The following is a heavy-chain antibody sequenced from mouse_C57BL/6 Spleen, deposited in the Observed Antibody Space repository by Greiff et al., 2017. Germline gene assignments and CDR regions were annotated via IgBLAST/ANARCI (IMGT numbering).Heavy chain of an antibody. V-gene: IGHV1-53*01. CDR3: AREGDYYGSSYWYFDG. J-gene: IGHJ1*03. D-gene: IGHD1-1*01. CDR2: INPSNGGT. Sequence: VQLQQPGTELVKPGASVKLSCKASGYTFTSYWMHWVKQRPGQGLEWIGNINPSNGGTNYNEKFKSKATLTVDKSSSTAYMQLSSLTSEDSAVYYCAREGDYYGSSYWYFDGWGTGTTVTVSS. CDR1: GYTFTSYW.